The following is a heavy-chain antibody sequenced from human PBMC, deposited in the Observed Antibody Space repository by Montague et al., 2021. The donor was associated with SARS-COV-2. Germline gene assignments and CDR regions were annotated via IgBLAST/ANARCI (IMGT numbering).Heavy chain of an antibody. CDR2: GHYTCST. Sequence: SETLSLTCEVSGGSISSYYWSWIRQSPGKGLESICYGHYTCSTRYNPSLKTRVTLSLYTHKNHFSLTLSSVTVADTAIYYCSRAQNTRFIANFGNYFDVWGLGALVTVSS. D-gene: IGHD3-10*01. V-gene: IGHV4-59*01. J-gene: IGHJ4*02. CDR1: GGSISSYY. CDR3: SRAQNTRFIANFGNYFDV.